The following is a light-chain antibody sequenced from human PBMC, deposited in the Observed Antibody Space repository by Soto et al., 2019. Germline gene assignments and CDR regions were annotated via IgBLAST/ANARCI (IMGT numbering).Light chain of an antibody. CDR2: EVS. J-gene: IGLJ1*01. CDR1: SSDVGSYNR. V-gene: IGLV2-18*02. CDR3: QSYDISLHNYV. Sequence: QSVLTQPPSVSGSPGQSVTISCTGTSSDVGSYNRVSWYQQPPGTAPKVMIYEVSNRPSGVPDRFSGSKSGNTASLTISGLQAEDEADYYCQSYDISLHNYVFGTGTKVTVL.